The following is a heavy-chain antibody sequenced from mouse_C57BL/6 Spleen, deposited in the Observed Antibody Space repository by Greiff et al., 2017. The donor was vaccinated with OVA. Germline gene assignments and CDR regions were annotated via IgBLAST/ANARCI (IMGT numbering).Heavy chain of an antibody. V-gene: IGHV10-1*01. J-gene: IGHJ1*03. CDR2: IRSKSNNYAT. CDR3: VRQYSPWYFDV. D-gene: IGHD2-12*01. Sequence: EVQRVESGGGLVQPKGSLKLSCAASGFSFNTYAMNWVRQAPGKGLEWVARIRSKSNNYATYYADSVKDSFTISRDDSESMLYLQMNNLKTEDTAMYYCVRQYSPWYFDVWGTGTTVTVSS. CDR1: GFSFNTYA.